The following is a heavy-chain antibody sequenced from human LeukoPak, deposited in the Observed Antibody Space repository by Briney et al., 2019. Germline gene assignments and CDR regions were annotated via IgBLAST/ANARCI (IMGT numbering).Heavy chain of an antibody. D-gene: IGHD2-15*01. CDR3: ARDGGYCTGSSCSRPYYFDY. J-gene: IGHJ4*02. Sequence: GGSLRLSCAASGFTFSSYNMNWVRQALGKGLEWVSSISSSSSYIYYADSVKGRFTISRDNAKNSLFLQMNSLRAEDTAVYYCARDGGYCTGSSCSRPYYFDYWGQGTLVTVSS. CDR1: GFTFSSYN. CDR2: ISSSSSYI. V-gene: IGHV3-21*01.